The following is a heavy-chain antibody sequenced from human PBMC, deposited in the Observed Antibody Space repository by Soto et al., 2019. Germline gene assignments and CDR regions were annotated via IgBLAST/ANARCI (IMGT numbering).Heavy chain of an antibody. Sequence: SETLSLTCAVYGGSFSGYYWSWIRQPPGKGLEWIGEINHSGSTNYNPSLKSRVTISVDTSKNQFSLKLSSVTAADTAVYYCARASSPRRIVLMVYANYGMDVWGQGTTVTVSS. J-gene: IGHJ6*02. V-gene: IGHV4-34*01. CDR3: ARASSPRRIVLMVYANYGMDV. CDR1: GGSFSGYY. D-gene: IGHD2-8*01. CDR2: INHSGST.